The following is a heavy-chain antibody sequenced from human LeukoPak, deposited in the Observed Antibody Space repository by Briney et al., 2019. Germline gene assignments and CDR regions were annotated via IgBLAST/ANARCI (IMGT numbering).Heavy chain of an antibody. CDR2: IYTSGST. CDR1: GGSISSYY. J-gene: IGHJ4*02. Sequence: SETLSLTCTVSGGSISSYYWSWIRQPAGKGLEWTGRIYTSGSTNYNPSLKSRVTMSVDTSKNQFSLKLSSVTAADTAVYYCARDRGTWNDDGFDYWGQGTLVTVSS. V-gene: IGHV4-4*07. D-gene: IGHD1-1*01. CDR3: ARDRGTWNDDGFDY.